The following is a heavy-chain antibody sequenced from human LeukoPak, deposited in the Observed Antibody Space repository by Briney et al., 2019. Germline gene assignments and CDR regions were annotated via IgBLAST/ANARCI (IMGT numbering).Heavy chain of an antibody. CDR3: ARARSLTIFHGPDAFDI. CDR1: GYIFTSYD. D-gene: IGHD3-9*01. Sequence: GASVKVSCKASGYIFTSYDINWVRQATGQGLEWMGWMNPNSGNTGYAQKFQGRVTMTRNTSISTAYMELSSLRSEDTAVYYCARARSLTIFHGPDAFDIWGQGTMVTVSS. J-gene: IGHJ3*02. CDR2: MNPNSGNT. V-gene: IGHV1-8*01.